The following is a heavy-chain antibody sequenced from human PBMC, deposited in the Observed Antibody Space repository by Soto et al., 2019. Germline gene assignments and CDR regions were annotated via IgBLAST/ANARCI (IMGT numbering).Heavy chain of an antibody. V-gene: IGHV4-30-4*08. CDR3: VRGGARLPGYFDS. Sequence: SETLSLTCSVSGGSISGDYYWSWIRQSPEKGLEWIGYIYYSGSSYSNPALQSRLSMSLDTSKNQFSLKLRSVTAADKAVYYCVRGGARLPGYFDSWGQGALVTVSS. D-gene: IGHD3-16*01. J-gene: IGHJ4*02. CDR2: IYYSGSS. CDR1: GGSISGDYY.